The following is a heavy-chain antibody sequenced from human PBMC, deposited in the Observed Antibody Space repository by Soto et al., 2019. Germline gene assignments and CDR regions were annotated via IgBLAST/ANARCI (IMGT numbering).Heavy chain of an antibody. J-gene: IGHJ5*02. CDR3: ARVGSSTFFDP. Sequence: GESLTISCKGSGYSFTSYWIVWVLQMPGKGLEWMGIIYPGDSDTRYSPSFQGQVTISADKSISTAYLQWSSLKASDTAMYYCARVGSSTFFDPWGQGTLVTVSS. CDR1: GYSFTSYW. D-gene: IGHD3-16*01. CDR2: IYPGDSDT. V-gene: IGHV5-51*01.